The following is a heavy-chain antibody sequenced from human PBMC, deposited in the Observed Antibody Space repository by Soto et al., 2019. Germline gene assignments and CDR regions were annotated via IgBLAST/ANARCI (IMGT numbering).Heavy chain of an antibody. CDR3: ARVSGSYYYGMDV. CDR2: IYQSGSS. D-gene: IGHD1-26*01. Sequence: QVQLQESGPGLVKPSGTLSLTCAVSGVSISSSNWWRWVRQPPGKGLEWIGEIYQSGSSNYNPSLKSRVTISVDKSKNQFSLKLSSVPAADTAVYYCARVSGSYYYGMDVWCQGTTVTVSS. V-gene: IGHV4-4*02. J-gene: IGHJ6*02. CDR1: GVSISSSNW.